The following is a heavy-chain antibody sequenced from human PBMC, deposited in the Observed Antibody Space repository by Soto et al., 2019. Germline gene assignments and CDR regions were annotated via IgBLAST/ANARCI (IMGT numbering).Heavy chain of an antibody. D-gene: IGHD2-2*02. CDR2: ISSSGSPI. Sequence: EVQLVESGGGLVQPGGSLRLSCVASGFTFSSHEMNWVRQAPGKGLEWVSYISSSGSPIVYADSVSGRFTISRDNAKNSGILQMNSLRVEDTAVYYCVRSWGVYCSSTRCYSPWLYPCGQGTLVTVSS. V-gene: IGHV3-48*03. CDR3: VRSWGVYCSSTRCYSPWLYP. J-gene: IGHJ5*02. CDR1: GFTFSSHE.